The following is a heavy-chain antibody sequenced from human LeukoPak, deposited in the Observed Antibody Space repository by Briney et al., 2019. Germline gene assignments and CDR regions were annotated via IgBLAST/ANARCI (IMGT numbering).Heavy chain of an antibody. CDR1: GFTFRSYA. V-gene: IGHV3-23*01. D-gene: IGHD3-16*01. CDR3: ARLVGVSPLDY. J-gene: IGHJ4*02. CDR2: ISGSPDNT. Sequence: GGSLRLSFVVSGFTFRSYAMYWVRQAPGKGLEWVSEISGSPDNTYYADSVKGRFATSRDDSRNTLYLQMNSLRAEDTAVYYCARLVGVSPLDYWGQGTPVTVSS.